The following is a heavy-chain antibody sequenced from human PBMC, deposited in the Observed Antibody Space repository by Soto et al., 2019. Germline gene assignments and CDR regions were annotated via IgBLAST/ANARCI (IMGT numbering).Heavy chain of an antibody. Sequence: GASVKVSCKASGYTFTSYAMHCVRQAPGQRLEWMGWINAGNGNTKYSQKFQGRVTITRDTSASTAYMELSSLRSEDTAVYYCARDGGIAAAARKYFQHWGQGTLVTVSS. CDR3: ARDGGIAAAARKYFQH. D-gene: IGHD6-13*01. CDR2: INAGNGNT. V-gene: IGHV1-3*01. CDR1: GYTFTSYA. J-gene: IGHJ1*01.